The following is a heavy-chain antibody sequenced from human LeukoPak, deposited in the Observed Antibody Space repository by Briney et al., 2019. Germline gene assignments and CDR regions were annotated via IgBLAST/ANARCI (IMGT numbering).Heavy chain of an antibody. CDR2: LFSTGIT. CDR3: ASIPGSSTRWFHFDN. V-gene: IGHV4-39*01. CDR1: GGSVSSSNYH. D-gene: IGHD3-10*01. J-gene: IGHJ4*02. Sequence: SETLSLTCTVSGGSVSSSNYHWAWIRQSPGMGLQWIGTLFSTGITSQTPDASLRSRITLSVDTSRNQFSLELRSLTAADTAIFYCASIPGSSTRWFHFDNWGQGTLVTVSS.